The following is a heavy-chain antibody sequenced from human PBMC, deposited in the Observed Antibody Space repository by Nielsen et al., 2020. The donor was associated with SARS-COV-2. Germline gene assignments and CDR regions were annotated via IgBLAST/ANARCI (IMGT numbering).Heavy chain of an antibody. J-gene: IGHJ5*02. Sequence: GESLKISCAASGFTFSSYSMNWVRQAPGKGLEWVSSISGSSSYIYYADSVKGRFTISRDNAKNSLYLQMNSLRAEDTAVYYCARDFKYSSGWSDPWFDPWGQGTLVTVSS. CDR2: ISGSSSYI. V-gene: IGHV3-21*01. CDR3: ARDFKYSSGWSDPWFDP. CDR1: GFTFSSYS. D-gene: IGHD6-19*01.